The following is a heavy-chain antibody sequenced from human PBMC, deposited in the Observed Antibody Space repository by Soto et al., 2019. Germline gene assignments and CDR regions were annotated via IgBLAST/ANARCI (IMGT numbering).Heavy chain of an antibody. CDR3: ARVPDR. V-gene: IGHV4-39*07. D-gene: IGHD2-2*01. J-gene: IGHJ5*02. CDR1: GGSFSSSSYY. CDR2: IYYSGST. Sequence: PSETLSLTXTVSGGSFSSSSYYWGWIRQPPGKGLEWIGNIYYSGSTYYNPSLKSRVTISVDRSKNQFSLKLSSVTAADTAVYYCARVPDRWGQGTLVTVSS.